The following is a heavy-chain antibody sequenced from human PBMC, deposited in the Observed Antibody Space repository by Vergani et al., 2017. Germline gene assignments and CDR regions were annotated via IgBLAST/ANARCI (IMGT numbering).Heavy chain of an antibody. Sequence: VQLLESGGGLVQPGESLRLSCAASGFTFSSYGMHWVRQAPGKGLEWVAVIWYDGSNKYYADSVKGRFTISRDNSKNTLYLQMNSLRAEDTAVYYCARAEPDSVVLGSLDPWGQGTLVTVSS. D-gene: IGHD2-8*02. V-gene: IGHV3-33*01. CDR3: ARAEPDSVVLGSLDP. CDR2: IWYDGSNK. CDR1: GFTFSSYG. J-gene: IGHJ5*02.